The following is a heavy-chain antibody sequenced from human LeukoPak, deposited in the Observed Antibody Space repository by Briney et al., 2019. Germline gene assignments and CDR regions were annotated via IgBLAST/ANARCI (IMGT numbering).Heavy chain of an antibody. CDR2: IGGSGVTT. J-gene: IGHJ4*02. Sequence: PGGSLRLSCAASGFTFTNYGMSWVRQAPGKGLEWVSSIGGSGVTTYYADSVKGWFTISRDNSKNTLSPQMNSLRGEDTALYYCAKLSSSGSDYWGQGTLVTVSS. D-gene: IGHD3-22*01. V-gene: IGHV3-23*01. CDR1: GFTFTNYG. CDR3: AKLSSSGSDY.